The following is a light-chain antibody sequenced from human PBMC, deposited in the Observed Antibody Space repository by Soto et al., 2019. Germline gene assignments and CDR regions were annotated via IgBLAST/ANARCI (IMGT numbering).Light chain of an antibody. V-gene: IGKV3-15*01. Sequence: EIVITQSPATLSVSPGERATLSCRASQSVSSNLAWYQQQPGQAPRLLIYGASTRATGIPARFSGSGSGTDFTLTISSQQSEDFAVYYCQQYNKWPPLTFGGGTKVEIK. CDR1: QSVSSN. J-gene: IGKJ4*01. CDR3: QQYNKWPPLT. CDR2: GAS.